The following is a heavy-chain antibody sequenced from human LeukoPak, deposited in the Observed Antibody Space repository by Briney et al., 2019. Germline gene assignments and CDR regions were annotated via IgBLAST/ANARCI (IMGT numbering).Heavy chain of an antibody. V-gene: IGHV4-34*01. CDR2: IDPSGRA. CDR3: ARVREGTLTYHLYDYYYMDV. D-gene: IGHD3-22*01. J-gene: IGHJ6*03. CDR1: GGSFRDYY. Sequence: SETLSLTCAVHGGSFRDYYWSWIRQPPGKGLEWIGEIDPSGRAKHNPSLKSRVTILVDTSNNQFSLRLSSVTAADTAVYYCARVREGTLTYHLYDYYYMDVWDKGTTVTVSS.